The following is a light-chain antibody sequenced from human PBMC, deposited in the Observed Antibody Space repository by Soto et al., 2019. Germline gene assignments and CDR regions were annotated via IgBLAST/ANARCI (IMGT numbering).Light chain of an antibody. CDR2: GAS. Sequence: EVVMTQSPATLSASPGERATLSCWASETVATNLAWYQQKPGQAPRLLISGASTRAAGISDRFRGSGSGTEFTLTISSLRSEDSGIYYCHQYFAWPPMTFGQGTKVEI. CDR1: ETVATN. V-gene: IGKV3-15*01. CDR3: HQYFAWPPMT. J-gene: IGKJ1*01.